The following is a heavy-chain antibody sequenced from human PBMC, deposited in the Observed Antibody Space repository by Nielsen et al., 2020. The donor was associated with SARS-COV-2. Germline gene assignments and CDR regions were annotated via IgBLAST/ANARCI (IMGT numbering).Heavy chain of an antibody. V-gene: IGHV4-34*01. Sequence: SETLSLTCAVSGGSFSGYYWSWIRQSPGKGLEWIGEINHSGSPIYNSSLKSRVTISVDTSKYQFSLKLNSVTAADTAVYYCARGARHCSGGSCYLPLVYFDYWGQGTLVTVSS. CDR1: GGSFSGYY. D-gene: IGHD2-15*01. CDR3: ARGARHCSGGSCYLPLVYFDY. CDR2: INHSGSP. J-gene: IGHJ4*02.